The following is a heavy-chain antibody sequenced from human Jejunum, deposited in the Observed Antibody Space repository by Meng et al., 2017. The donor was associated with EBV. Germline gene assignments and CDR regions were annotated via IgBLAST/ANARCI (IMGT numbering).Heavy chain of an antibody. Sequence: VEVSVSGPSLGSPSGTVSLTCVVSGGSISDNDWWSRVRQPPGKGLEWLGELYHGGGTNYNPSLESRVTISVDKSKNQFSLKLNSVTVADTAVYYCAGNGYYALEYWGPGILVTVSS. CDR2: LYHGGGT. CDR1: GGSISDNDW. D-gene: IGHD3-22*01. CDR3: AGNGYYALEY. V-gene: IGHV4-4*02. J-gene: IGHJ4*02.